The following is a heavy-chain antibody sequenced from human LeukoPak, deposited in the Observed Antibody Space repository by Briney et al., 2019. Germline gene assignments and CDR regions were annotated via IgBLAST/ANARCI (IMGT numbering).Heavy chain of an antibody. Sequence: GGSLRLSCAASGFTFSSYGMSWVRQAPGKGLEWVSAISGSGGSTYYADSVKGRFTISRDNSKNMLYLQMNSLRAEDTAVYYCAKDLGLRVSRNYHPLAFDYWGQGTLVTVSS. J-gene: IGHJ4*02. CDR3: AKDLGLRVSRNYHPLAFDY. D-gene: IGHD3-16*02. CDR1: GFTFSSYG. CDR2: ISGSGGST. V-gene: IGHV3-23*01.